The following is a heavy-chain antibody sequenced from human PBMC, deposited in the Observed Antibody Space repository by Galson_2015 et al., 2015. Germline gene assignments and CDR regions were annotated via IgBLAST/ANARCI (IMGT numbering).Heavy chain of an antibody. CDR2: IWYDGRNK. CDR3: ARGIIEMATTTFVDY. CDR1: GFTISSYG. D-gene: IGHD5-24*01. V-gene: IGHV3-33*01. Sequence: SLRLSCAASGFTISSYGMHWVRQAPGKGLEWVAVIWYDGRNKYYADSVKGRFTISRDNSKNTLYLQMNSLRAEDTAVYYCARGIIEMATTTFVDYRGQGPRVTGSS. J-gene: IGHJ4*02.